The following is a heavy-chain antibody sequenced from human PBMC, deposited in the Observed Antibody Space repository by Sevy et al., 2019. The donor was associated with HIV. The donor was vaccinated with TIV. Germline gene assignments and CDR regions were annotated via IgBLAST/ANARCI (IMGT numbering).Heavy chain of an antibody. D-gene: IGHD6-13*01. CDR1: GYTFTALD. CDR3: ARGIAAGVDY. J-gene: IGHJ4*02. Sequence: ASVKGSCKASGYTFTALDINWVRQATGQGLEWMGWMNPNTGQTDYSQRFQGRVTMTRDTSISTAYMELHSLRSDDTAIYYCARGIAAGVDYWGQGTQVTVSS. V-gene: IGHV1-8*01. CDR2: MNPNTGQT.